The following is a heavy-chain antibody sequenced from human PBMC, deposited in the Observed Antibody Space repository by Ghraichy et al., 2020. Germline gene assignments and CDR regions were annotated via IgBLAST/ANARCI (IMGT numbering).Heavy chain of an antibody. CDR2: IYYSGST. V-gene: IGHV4-59*01. Sequence: SETLSLTCTVSGGSISSYYWSWIRQPPGKRLEWIGYIYYSGSTNYNPSLKSRVTISVDTSKNQFSLKLSSVTAADTAVYYCARMTHRDGYNFDYWGQGTLVTVSS. CDR3: ARMTHRDGYNFDY. CDR1: GGSISSYY. D-gene: IGHD5-24*01. J-gene: IGHJ4*02.